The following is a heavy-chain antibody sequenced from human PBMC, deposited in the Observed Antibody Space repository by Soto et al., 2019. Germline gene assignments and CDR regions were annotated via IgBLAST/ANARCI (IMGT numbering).Heavy chain of an antibody. D-gene: IGHD3-3*01. V-gene: IGHV1-8*02. J-gene: IGHJ6*03. CDR2: ISAYSGNT. CDR3: AGGAESVLRFLEWLSESPYYYYMDV. Sequence: ASVKVSCKASGYTFTSYGISWVRQAPGQGLEWMGWISAYSGNTSYAQKFQGRVTMTRNTSISTAYMGLSSLRSEDTAVYYCAGGAESVLRFLEWLSESPYYYYMDVWGKGTTVTVSS. CDR1: GYTFTSYG.